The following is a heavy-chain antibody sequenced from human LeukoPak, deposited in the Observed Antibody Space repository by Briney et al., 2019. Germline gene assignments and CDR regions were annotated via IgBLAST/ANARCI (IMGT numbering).Heavy chain of an antibody. CDR2: INFSGGTT. D-gene: IGHD6-13*01. CDR1: GFTFSSFA. V-gene: IGHV3-23*01. CDR3: ARAAYSSTWYSRYFDL. Sequence: GGSLRLSCAASGFTFSSFAMSWVRQAPGKGLEWVSAINFSGGTTYYADSVKGRFTISRDNFKNTLYLQMNSLRAGDTAVYYCARAAYSSTWYSRYFDLWGRGTLVTVSS. J-gene: IGHJ2*01.